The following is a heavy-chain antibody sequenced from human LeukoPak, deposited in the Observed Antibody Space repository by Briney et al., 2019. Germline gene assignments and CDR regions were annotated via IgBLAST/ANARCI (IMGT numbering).Heavy chain of an antibody. CDR2: IRQDGSEK. D-gene: IGHD3-16*01. Sequence: GGSLRLSCAASGFTFSSYWMNWVRQAPGKGLEWVANIRQDGSEKNYVDSVKGRFTISRDNAKNSLFLQMDSLRAEDTAVYYCAGGAGWLIDYWGQGTLVTVSS. CDR3: AGGAGWLIDY. CDR1: GFTFSSYW. J-gene: IGHJ4*02. V-gene: IGHV3-7*03.